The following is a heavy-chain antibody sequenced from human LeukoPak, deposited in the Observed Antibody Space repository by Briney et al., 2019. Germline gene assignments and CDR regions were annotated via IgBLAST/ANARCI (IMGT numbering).Heavy chain of an antibody. J-gene: IGHJ4*02. CDR3: ARGHWSFDA. Sequence: GGSLRLSCAASGFTFSGYYMDWVRQAPGKGLEWVGRIRNRANRYTTEYGASVKGRFTVSRDESKNSLYLQMNGLRTEDTAVYFCARGHWSFDAWGKGTLVTVSS. D-gene: IGHD1-1*01. CDR2: IRNRANRYTT. CDR1: GFTFSGYY. V-gene: IGHV3-72*01.